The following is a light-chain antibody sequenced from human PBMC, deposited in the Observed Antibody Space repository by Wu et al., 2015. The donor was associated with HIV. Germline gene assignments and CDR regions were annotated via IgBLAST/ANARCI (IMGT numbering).Light chain of an antibody. CDR3: QQANSFLIT. CDR1: QPISSW. Sequence: IQMTQSPSSVSASVGDRVTITCRASQPISSWLAWYQQKPGEAPKLLIYAASSLQSGVPSRFSGSGSGTDFTLTISSLQPEDFAAYYCQQANSFLITFGQGTRLEIK. J-gene: IGKJ5*01. V-gene: IGKV1-12*01. CDR2: AAS.